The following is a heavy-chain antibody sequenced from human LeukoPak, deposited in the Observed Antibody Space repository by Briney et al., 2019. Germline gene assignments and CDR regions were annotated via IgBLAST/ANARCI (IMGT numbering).Heavy chain of an antibody. CDR1: GITLGSNA. V-gene: IGHV3-23*01. J-gene: IGHJ4*02. CDR2: IRGSGGST. Sequence: PGGSPRLACAPSGITLGSNAIGWVSQDPGKWMEWVSGIRGSGGSTYYADSVKGRFTISRDNSKNTLYLQVNSLRAEDTAVYYCAKGYCSGGSCWDYFDYWGQGTLVTVSS. CDR3: AKGYCSGGSCWDYFDY. D-gene: IGHD2-15*01.